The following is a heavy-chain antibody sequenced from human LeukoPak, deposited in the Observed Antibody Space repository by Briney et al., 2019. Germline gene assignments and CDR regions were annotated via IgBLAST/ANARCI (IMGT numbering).Heavy chain of an antibody. J-gene: IGHJ6*03. D-gene: IGHD1-14*01. V-gene: IGHV4-4*07. CDR1: GGSISSYY. Sequence: SETLSLTCIVSGGSISSYYRSWIRQPAGKGLEWIGRIYTSGSTNYNPSLKSRVTMSVDTSKNQFSLKLSSVTAADTAVYYCARGVRDPPGYYYYMDVWGKGTTVTVSS. CDR2: IYTSGST. CDR3: ARGVRDPPGYYYYMDV.